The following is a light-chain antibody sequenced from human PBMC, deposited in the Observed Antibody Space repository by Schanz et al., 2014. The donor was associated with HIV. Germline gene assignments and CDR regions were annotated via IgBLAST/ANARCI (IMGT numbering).Light chain of an antibody. V-gene: IGKV3-11*01. CDR1: QSVGSS. CDR2: DAS. Sequence: EIVMTQSPATLSVSPGERATLSCRASQSVGSSVAWYQQKPGQAPRLLIYDASNRATGVPARFSGSGSGTDFTLTISSLEPEDFAVYYCQQRQNRPPIYTFGQGTKLEIK. CDR3: QQRQNRPPIYT. J-gene: IGKJ2*01.